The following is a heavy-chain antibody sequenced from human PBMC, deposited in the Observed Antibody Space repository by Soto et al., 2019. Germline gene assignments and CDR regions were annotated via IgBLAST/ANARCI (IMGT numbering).Heavy chain of an antibody. V-gene: IGHV1-69*13. CDR2: IIPIFGTA. Sequence: SVKVSCKASGGTFSSYAISWVRQAPGQGLEWMGGIIPIFGTANYAQKFQGRVTITADESTSTAYMELSSLRSEDTAVYYCARDDCSGGSCYNGMDVWGQGTTVTVSS. CDR3: ARDDCSGGSCYNGMDV. CDR1: GGTFSSYA. J-gene: IGHJ6*02. D-gene: IGHD2-15*01.